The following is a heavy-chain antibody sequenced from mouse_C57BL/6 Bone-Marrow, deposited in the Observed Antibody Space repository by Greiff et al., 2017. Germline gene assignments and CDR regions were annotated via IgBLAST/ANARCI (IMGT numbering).Heavy chain of an antibody. CDR1: GFSLTSYA. CDR2: IWTGGGT. V-gene: IGHV2-9-1*01. CDR3: SSPGLGAMDY. Sequence: QVQLQQSGPGLVAPSQSLSFTCTVSGFSLTSYAISWVRQPPGQGLEWLGVIWTGGGTNYNSALNSSTSIRKENSTSQAYFKMNSLQTDDTARYYRSSPGLGAMDYWGQGTSVTVSS. J-gene: IGHJ4*01. D-gene: IGHD3-1*01.